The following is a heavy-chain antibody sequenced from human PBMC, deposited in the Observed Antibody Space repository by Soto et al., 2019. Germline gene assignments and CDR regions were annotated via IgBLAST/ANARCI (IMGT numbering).Heavy chain of an antibody. CDR3: ARGPRGQLSGMDV. Sequence: PSETLSLTCTVADGSISGYYWSWTRQSAGKGLEWIGRIFSTGISDKNPSFKSRVTMSLDTSKNQLVLKLRSVTAADTAVYYCARGPRGQLSGMDVWGQGTTVTVSS. V-gene: IGHV4-4*07. CDR2: IFSTGIS. J-gene: IGHJ6*02. D-gene: IGHD3-10*01. CDR1: DGSISGYY.